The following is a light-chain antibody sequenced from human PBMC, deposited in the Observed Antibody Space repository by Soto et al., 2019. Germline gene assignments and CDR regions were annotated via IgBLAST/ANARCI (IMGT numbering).Light chain of an antibody. CDR1: SSDVGSYNL. CDR3: CSYAGSSTPVV. V-gene: IGLV2-23*01. J-gene: IGLJ2*01. Sequence: QSALTQPASVSGSPGQSITISCTGTSSDVGSYNLVSWYQQHPGKAPKLMIYEGSKRPSGVSNRSSGSKSGNTASLTSSGLQAEDEADYYCCSYAGSSTPVVFGGGTKLTVL. CDR2: EGS.